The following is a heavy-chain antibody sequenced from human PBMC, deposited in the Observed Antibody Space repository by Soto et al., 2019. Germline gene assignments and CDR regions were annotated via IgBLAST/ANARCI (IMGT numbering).Heavy chain of an antibody. J-gene: IGHJ4*02. CDR2: IYHSGST. CDR3: ARVGAAADPVYYFDY. Sequence: SETLSLTCAVSGGSISSSNWWSWVRQPPGKGLERIGEIYHSGSTNYNPSLKSRVTISVDKSKNQFSLKLSSVTAADTAVYYCARVGAAADPVYYFDYWGQGTLVTVSS. D-gene: IGHD6-25*01. CDR1: GGSISSSNW. V-gene: IGHV4-4*02.